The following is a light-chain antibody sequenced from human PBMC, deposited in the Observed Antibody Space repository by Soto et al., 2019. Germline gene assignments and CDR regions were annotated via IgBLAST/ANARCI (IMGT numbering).Light chain of an antibody. V-gene: IGKV3-20*01. J-gene: IGKJ1*01. CDR3: QQYGTSPGT. CDR1: QSGISSY. CDR2: DAS. Sequence: EIVLTQSPGTLYLSPGERATLSCRARQSGISSYLAWYQQKPGQAPRHLIYDASTRATGIPDRYSGSGSGTVFTPTISSLEPEEFAIYYCQQYGTSPGTFGQGTKV.